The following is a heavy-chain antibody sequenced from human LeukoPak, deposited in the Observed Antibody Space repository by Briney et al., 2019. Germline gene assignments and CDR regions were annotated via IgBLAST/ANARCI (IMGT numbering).Heavy chain of an antibody. CDR3: ARDYGGSLIRGHFDY. J-gene: IGHJ4*02. CDR2: ISSSGSTI. V-gene: IGHV3-48*04. CDR1: GFTFSSYS. D-gene: IGHD4-23*01. Sequence: TGGSLRLSCAASGFTFSSYSMNWVRQAPGKGLEWVSYISSSGSTIYYADSVKGRFTISRDNARNSLYLQMNSLRAEDTAVYYCARDYGGSLIRGHFDYWGQGTLITVSS.